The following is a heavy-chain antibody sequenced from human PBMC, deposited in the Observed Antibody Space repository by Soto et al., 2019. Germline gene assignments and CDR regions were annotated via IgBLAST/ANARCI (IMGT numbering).Heavy chain of an antibody. CDR1: GYTFSSCA. CDR2: ISGSGGST. V-gene: IGHV3-23*01. Sequence: GGSLRLSCAASGYTFSSCAMSWVRQAPGKGLEWVSAISGSGGSTYYADSVKGRFTISRDNAKNSLYLQMNSLRAEDTAVYYCARGVRNNYGSLPDHWGQGTLVTVSS. CDR3: ARGVRNNYGSLPDH. J-gene: IGHJ4*02. D-gene: IGHD3-10*01.